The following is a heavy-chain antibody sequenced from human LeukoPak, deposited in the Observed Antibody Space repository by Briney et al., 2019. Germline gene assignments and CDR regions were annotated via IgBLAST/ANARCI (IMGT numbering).Heavy chain of an antibody. V-gene: IGHV3-66*01. Sequence: GGSLRLSCAASGFTVSSNYMSWVRQAPGKGLEWVSVIYSGGSTYYADSVKGRFTISRDNSKNTLYLQMNSLRAEDTAVYYCAGDRLSSSSGYDYWGQGTLVTVSS. D-gene: IGHD6-19*01. J-gene: IGHJ4*02. CDR3: AGDRLSSSSGYDY. CDR2: IYSGGST. CDR1: GFTVSSNY.